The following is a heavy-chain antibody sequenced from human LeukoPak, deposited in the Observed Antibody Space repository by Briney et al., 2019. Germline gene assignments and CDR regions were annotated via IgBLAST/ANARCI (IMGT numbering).Heavy chain of an antibody. Sequence: RPGGSLRLSCAASGFTFSNYSMSWVRQAPGKGLEWVSGISGRDGSTYFADSVKGRFTISRDKSKNTVNVQMSSLRVEDTALYYCAKANFAWGYWYFDLWGRGTLVTVSS. CDR1: GFTFSNYS. D-gene: IGHD3-9*01. J-gene: IGHJ2*01. CDR2: ISGRDGST. CDR3: AKANFAWGYWYFDL. V-gene: IGHV3-23*01.